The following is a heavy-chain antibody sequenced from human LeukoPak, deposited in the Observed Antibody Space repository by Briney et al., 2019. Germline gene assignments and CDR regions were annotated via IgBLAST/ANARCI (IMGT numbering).Heavy chain of an antibody. CDR3: ASGYGSGSYYSHLDY. CDR2: ISAYNGNT. V-gene: IGHV1-18*01. D-gene: IGHD3-10*01. J-gene: IGHJ4*02. Sequence: ASVKVSCKASGYTFTSYGISWVRQAPGQGLEWMGWISAYNGNTNYAQMLQDRVTMTTDTSTSTAYMELRSLRSDDTAVYYCASGYGSGSYYSHLDYWGQGTLVTVSS. CDR1: GYTFTSYG.